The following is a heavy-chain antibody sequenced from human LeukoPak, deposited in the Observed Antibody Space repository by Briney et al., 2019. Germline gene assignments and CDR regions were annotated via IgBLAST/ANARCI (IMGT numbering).Heavy chain of an antibody. J-gene: IGHJ4*02. CDR1: GFTFSSNA. Sequence: PGGSLRLSCAASGFTFSSNAMSWVRQAPGKGLEWVSYITGSGGSTLYADSVKGRFTVSRDNSKNTLYLQMNSLRADDTAVYFCAKGLSIASSFFDYWGQGTLVTVSS. CDR2: ITGSGGST. D-gene: IGHD3-3*02. CDR3: AKGLSIASSFFDY. V-gene: IGHV3-23*01.